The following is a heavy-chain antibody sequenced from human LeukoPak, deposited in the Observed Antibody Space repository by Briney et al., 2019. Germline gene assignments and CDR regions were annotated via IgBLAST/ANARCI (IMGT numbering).Heavy chain of an antibody. D-gene: IGHD3-10*01. V-gene: IGHV4-39*07. CDR1: GGSISSSSYY. CDR3: ARAGGSGSYFYYYYYYMDV. J-gene: IGHJ6*03. Sequence: TSETLSLTCTVSGGSISSSSYYWGWIRQPPGKGLEWIGSIYYSGSTNYNPSLKSRVTISVDTSKNQFSLKLSSVTAADTAVYYCARAGGSGSYFYYYYYYMDVWGKGTTVTISS. CDR2: IYYSGST.